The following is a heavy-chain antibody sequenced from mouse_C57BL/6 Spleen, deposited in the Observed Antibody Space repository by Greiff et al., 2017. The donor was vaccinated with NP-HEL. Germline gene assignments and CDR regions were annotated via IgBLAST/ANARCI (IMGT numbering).Heavy chain of an antibody. V-gene: IGHV14-2*01. CDR1: GFNFKDYY. CDR2: IDPEDGYT. CDR3: ARGRDFSTRVDAMDY. J-gene: IGHJ4*01. Sequence: EVQLQQSGAELAKPGASVKLSCTASGFNFKDYYMHWVKQRPEQGLEWIGRIDPEDGYTKYAPKFKGKATLTADTSSNTAYLQLSSLTSEDTAVYYCARGRDFSTRVDAMDYWGQGTSVTVAS. D-gene: IGHD1-1*01.